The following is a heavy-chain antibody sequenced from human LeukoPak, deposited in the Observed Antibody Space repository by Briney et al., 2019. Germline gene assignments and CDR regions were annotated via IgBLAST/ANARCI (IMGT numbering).Heavy chain of an antibody. CDR3: ARGGYCTNGVCYEGYYFDY. Sequence: SETLSLTCTVSGGSISSYYWSWIRQPPGKGLEWIGYIYYSGSTNYNPSLKSRVTISVDTSKNQFSLKLSSVTAADTAVYYCARGGYCTNGVCYEGYYFDYWGQGTLVTVSS. D-gene: IGHD2-8*01. CDR2: IYYSGST. V-gene: IGHV4-59*01. CDR1: GGSISSYY. J-gene: IGHJ4*02.